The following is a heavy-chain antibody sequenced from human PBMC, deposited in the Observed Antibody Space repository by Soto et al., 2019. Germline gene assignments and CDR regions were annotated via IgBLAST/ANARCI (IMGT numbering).Heavy chain of an antibody. CDR1: GGSIITDTYK. CDR2: VFYSGSY. CDR3: LRGKGYYGFHDF. J-gene: IGHJ4*02. D-gene: IGHD3-3*01. Sequence: QLQLQEPGPRLVKPSETLSLTCRVSGGSIITDTYKWGWVRQSPGKGLEWLGSVFYSGSYSYNPSLKGRITFSVDTSKNQFSLMLTSVTAADTAVYYCLRGKGYYGFHDFWGQGALVAVSS. V-gene: IGHV4-39*01.